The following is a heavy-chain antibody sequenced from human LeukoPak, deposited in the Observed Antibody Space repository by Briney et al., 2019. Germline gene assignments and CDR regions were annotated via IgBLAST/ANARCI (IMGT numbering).Heavy chain of an antibody. D-gene: IGHD2-15*01. Sequence: PGGSLRLSCAASGFTFSSYAMSWVRQTPGKGLEWVAVISNEGSKKHYTDSVKGRFTISRDNSKNTLYLQMNSLRAEDTAVYYCAKSGLNRFDYWGQGTLVTVSS. CDR2: ISNEGSKK. J-gene: IGHJ4*02. V-gene: IGHV3-30*18. CDR3: AKSGLNRFDY. CDR1: GFTFSSYA.